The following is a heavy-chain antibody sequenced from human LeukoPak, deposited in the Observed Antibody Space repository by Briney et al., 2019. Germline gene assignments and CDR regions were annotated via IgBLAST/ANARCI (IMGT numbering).Heavy chain of an antibody. Sequence: EASVKVSCKASGYTFTSYGISWVRQAPGQGLEWMGWISAYNGNTNYAQKLQGRVTMTTDTSTSTAYMELRSLRSNDTAVYYCARDRRWFGSHFFDYWGQGTLVTVSS. J-gene: IGHJ4*02. CDR1: GYTFTSYG. D-gene: IGHD3-10*01. V-gene: IGHV1-18*01. CDR3: ARDRRWFGSHFFDY. CDR2: ISAYNGNT.